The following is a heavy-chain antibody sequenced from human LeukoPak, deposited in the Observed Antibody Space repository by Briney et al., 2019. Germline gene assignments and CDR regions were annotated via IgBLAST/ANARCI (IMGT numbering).Heavy chain of an antibody. CDR3: ARDSDILTGYGDFDY. J-gene: IGHJ4*02. Sequence: QPGGSLRLSCAASGFTFSSYEMNWVRQAPGKELEWVSYISSSGSTIYYAHSVKGRFTISRDNAKNSLYLQMNSLRAEDTAVYYCARDSDILTGYGDFDYWGQGTLVTVSS. CDR1: GFTFSSYE. V-gene: IGHV3-48*03. D-gene: IGHD3-9*01. CDR2: ISSSGSTI.